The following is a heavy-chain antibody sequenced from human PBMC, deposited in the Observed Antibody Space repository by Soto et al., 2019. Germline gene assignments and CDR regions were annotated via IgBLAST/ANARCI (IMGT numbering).Heavy chain of an antibody. CDR1: GGSFSGYY. CDR3: ARVRTYYYDSSGYYGYFDY. Sequence: SETLSLTCAVYGGSFSGYYWSWIRQPPGKGLEWIGEINHSGSTNYNPSLKSRVTISVDTSKNQFSLKLSSVTAADTAVYYCARVRTYYYDSSGYYGYFDYWGQGTLVTVSS. V-gene: IGHV4-34*01. CDR2: INHSGST. J-gene: IGHJ4*02. D-gene: IGHD3-22*01.